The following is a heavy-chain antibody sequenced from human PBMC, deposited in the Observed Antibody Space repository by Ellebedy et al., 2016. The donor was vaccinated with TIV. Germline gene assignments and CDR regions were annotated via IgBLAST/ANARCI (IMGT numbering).Heavy chain of an antibody. V-gene: IGHV3-21*01. CDR3: TRGPTHGGFDY. J-gene: IGHJ4*02. CDR2: VNSVGTSM. CDR1: GFPFSSYN. Sequence: GESLKISCAVSGFPFSSYNMNWIRQAPGKGLEWVSAVNSVGTSMFYADSVKGRFTTSRDNSKNTVFLQMNSLRPEDTAVYYCTRGPTHGGFDYWGQGTLVTVSS. D-gene: IGHD3-16*01.